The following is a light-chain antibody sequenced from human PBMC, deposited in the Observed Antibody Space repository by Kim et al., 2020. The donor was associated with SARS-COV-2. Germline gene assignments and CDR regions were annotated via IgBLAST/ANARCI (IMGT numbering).Light chain of an antibody. Sequence: GQSITLSCTGTSSDVGTYNYVSWYQQRPASAPKLIIYDVTNRPSGVSNRFSGSKSGNTASLTLSGLQAEDEADYYCSSYTGSDTLIFGGGTKVTVL. CDR2: DVT. V-gene: IGLV2-14*03. J-gene: IGLJ2*01. CDR3: SSYTGSDTLI. CDR1: SSDVGTYNY.